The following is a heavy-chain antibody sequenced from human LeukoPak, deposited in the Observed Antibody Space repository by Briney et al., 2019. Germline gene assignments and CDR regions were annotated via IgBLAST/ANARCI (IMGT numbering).Heavy chain of an antibody. D-gene: IGHD1-14*01. J-gene: IGHJ4*02. CDR2: INHSRST. Sequence: SETLSLTCAVYGGSFSGYYWSWNRQPPGTGLEWIGEINHSRSTNYNPSLKSRVTISVDTSKNQFSLKLSSVTAADTAVYYCARGLKVLGLDYWGQGTLVTVSS. CDR1: GGSFSGYY. CDR3: ARGLKVLGLDY. V-gene: IGHV4-34*01.